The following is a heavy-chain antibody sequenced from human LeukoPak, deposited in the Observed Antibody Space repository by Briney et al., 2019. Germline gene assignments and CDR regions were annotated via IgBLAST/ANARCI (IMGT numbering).Heavy chain of an antibody. CDR1: GFTFSGKP. D-gene: IGHD4-23*01. J-gene: IGHJ4*02. Sequence: GGSLRLSCAASGFTFSGKPMHWVRQAPGKGLEWVAVISYDGSDKYYADSVKGRFTISSDNSKNTLYLQMNSLRAEDTAVYYCARSFETPLWGQGALVIVSS. CDR3: ARSFETPL. V-gene: IGHV3-30*04. CDR2: ISYDGSDK.